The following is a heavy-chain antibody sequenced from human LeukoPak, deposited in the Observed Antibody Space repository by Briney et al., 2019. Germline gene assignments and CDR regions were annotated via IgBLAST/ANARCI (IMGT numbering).Heavy chain of an antibody. Sequence: PGGSLRLSCAASGFTFSDYYMSWIRQAPGKGLEWVSYISSSGSTIYYADSVKGRFTISRDNAKNSLYLQMNSLRAEDTAVYYCAREVIVVPAANYFDYWGQGTLVTVSS. CDR2: ISSSGSTI. CDR3: AREVIVVPAANYFDY. V-gene: IGHV3-11*04. CDR1: GFTFSDYY. D-gene: IGHD2-2*01. J-gene: IGHJ4*02.